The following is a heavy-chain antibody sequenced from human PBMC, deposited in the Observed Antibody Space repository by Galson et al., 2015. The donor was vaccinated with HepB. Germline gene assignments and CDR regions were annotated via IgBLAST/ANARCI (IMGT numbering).Heavy chain of an antibody. CDR1: GFTFSTYW. V-gene: IGHV3-7*05. CDR2: IKQDGSEK. Sequence: SLRLSCAASGFTFSTYWMSWVRQAPGKGLEWVANIKQDGSEKHFVDSVKGRFTISRDNAKKSLYLQMNNLRAEDTAVYYCARDWWSGYNYGSQRKYYYGMDVWGQGTTVTVSS. CDR3: ARDWWSGYNYGSQRKYYYGMDV. J-gene: IGHJ6*02. D-gene: IGHD5-18*01.